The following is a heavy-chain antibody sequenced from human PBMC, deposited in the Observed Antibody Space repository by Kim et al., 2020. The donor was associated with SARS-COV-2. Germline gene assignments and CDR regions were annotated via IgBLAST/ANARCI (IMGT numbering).Heavy chain of an antibody. D-gene: IGHD5-18*01. CDR2: INSDASST. V-gene: IGHV3-74*01. CDR3: ARDTGYTPDY. J-gene: IGHJ4*02. CDR1: GFSFSNYW. Sequence: GGSLRLSCAASGFSFSNYWMHWVRQAPEKGLVWVSRINSDASSTSHADSVKGRFTISRDNAKNTLYLQMNSLRAEDTAVYYCARDTGYTPDYWGQGTLVTVS.